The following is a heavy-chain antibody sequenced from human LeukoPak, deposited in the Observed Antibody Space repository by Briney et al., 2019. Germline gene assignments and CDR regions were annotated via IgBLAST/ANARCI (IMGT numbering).Heavy chain of an antibody. V-gene: IGHV1-2*06. J-gene: IGHJ4*02. CDR3: ARVYRGSYLNY. Sequence: ASVKVSCKASGYTFTGYYMHWVRQAPGQGLEWMGRINPNSGGTNYAQKFQGRVTMTRDTSISTAYMEPSRLRSDDTAVYYCARVYRGSYLNYWGQGTLVIVSS. CDR2: INPNSGGT. CDR1: GYTFTGYY. D-gene: IGHD1-26*01.